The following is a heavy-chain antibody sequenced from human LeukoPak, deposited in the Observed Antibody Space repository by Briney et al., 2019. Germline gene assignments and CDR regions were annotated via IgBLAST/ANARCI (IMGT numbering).Heavy chain of an antibody. CDR1: GFAFSSCN. CDR2: IGSSGSPT. J-gene: IGHJ6*02. CDR3: ARRPYSDTSGRLSDV. Sequence: GGSLRLSCAASGFAFSSCNMNWVRQAPGKGLEWISYIGSSGSPTHYADSVGGRFTISRDNAKNSLYLQMNSLRDEDTAVYFCARRPYSDTSGRLSDVWGQGTTVTVSS. V-gene: IGHV3-48*02. D-gene: IGHD3-22*01.